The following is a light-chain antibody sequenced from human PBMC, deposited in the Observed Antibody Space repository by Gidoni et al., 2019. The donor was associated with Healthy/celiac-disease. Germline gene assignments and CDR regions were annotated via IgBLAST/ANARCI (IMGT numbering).Light chain of an antibody. CDR1: QSVLYSSNNKNY. V-gene: IGKV4-1*01. CDR2: WAS. J-gene: IGKJ4*01. Sequence: DIVMTQSPDSLAVSLGESATINCKSRQSVLYSSNNKNYLACYQKKPGQPPKLLIYWASTRESGVPDRFSGSGSGTDFTLTISSLQAEDVAVYYCQQYYRTLTFGGGTKVEIK. CDR3: QQYYRTLT.